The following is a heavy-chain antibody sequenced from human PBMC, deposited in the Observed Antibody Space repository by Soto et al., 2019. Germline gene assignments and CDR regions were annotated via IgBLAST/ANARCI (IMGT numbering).Heavy chain of an antibody. CDR3: ARGRAGYSDY. J-gene: IGHJ4*02. CDR2: INHSGST. CDR1: GGSFSGYY. V-gene: IGHV4-34*01. D-gene: IGHD2-15*01. Sequence: TLSLTCAVYGGSFSGYYWSWIRQPPGKGLEWIGEINHSGSTNYNPSLKSRVTISVDTSKNQFSLKLSSVTAADTAVYYCARGRAGYSDYWGQGTLVTVSS.